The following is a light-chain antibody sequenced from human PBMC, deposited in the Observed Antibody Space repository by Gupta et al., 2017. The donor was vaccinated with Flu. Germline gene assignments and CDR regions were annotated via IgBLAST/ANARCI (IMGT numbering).Light chain of an antibody. CDR1: SSDIGFDNY. CDR2: EVN. Sequence: TSSDIGFDNYISWYQQHPGKAPKLLIFEVNKRPSGISSRFSGSKSDNTASLTISGLQTEDEADYYCSSFTETNARVFGGGTKVTVL. J-gene: IGLJ3*02. CDR3: SSFTETNARV. V-gene: IGLV2-14*01.